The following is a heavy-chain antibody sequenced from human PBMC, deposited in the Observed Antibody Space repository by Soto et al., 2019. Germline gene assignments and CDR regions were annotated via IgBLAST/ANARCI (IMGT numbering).Heavy chain of an antibody. CDR3: ARGLSGYDVRSYWYFDL. D-gene: IGHD5-12*01. J-gene: IGHJ2*01. V-gene: IGHV1-69*01. CDR1: GGTFSSYA. Sequence: QVQLVQSGAEVKKPGSSVKVSCKASGGTFSSYASSWVRQAPGQGREWMGGIIPIFGTATYAQKFQGSVTITAYESTSTAYMELSSLRAEATDLYYCARGLSGYDVRSYWYFDLWGRGTLVTVSS. CDR2: IIPIFGTA.